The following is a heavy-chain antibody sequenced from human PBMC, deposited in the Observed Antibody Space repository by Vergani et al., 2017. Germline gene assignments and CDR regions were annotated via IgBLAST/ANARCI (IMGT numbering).Heavy chain of an antibody. CDR3: AKIQFGGWYFFDY. CDR2: ISGSGGST. D-gene: IGHD6-19*01. Sequence: EVQLLESGGGLVQPGGSLRLSCAASGFTFSSYAMSWVRQAQGKGLGWVSAISGSGGSTYYAGSVKGRFTISRDNSKNTLYLQMNSLRAEDTAVYYCAKIQFGGWYFFDYWGQGTLVTVSS. J-gene: IGHJ4*02. CDR1: GFTFSSYA. V-gene: IGHV3-23*01.